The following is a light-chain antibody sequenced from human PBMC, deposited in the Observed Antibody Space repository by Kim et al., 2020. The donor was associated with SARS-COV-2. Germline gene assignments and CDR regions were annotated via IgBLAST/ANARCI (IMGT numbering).Light chain of an antibody. CDR1: QSVSTN. J-gene: IGKJ4*02. CDR3: QHYNGWPLT. CDR2: DAS. Sequence: EIVMTQSPATLSVSPGEGATLSCRASQSVSTNVAWYQHKPGQAPTLLIYDASTRAYGIADRFGGAGSGTEFTLTISSLQSEDFAVYFCQHYNGWPLTFGGGTKVDIK. V-gene: IGKV3-15*01.